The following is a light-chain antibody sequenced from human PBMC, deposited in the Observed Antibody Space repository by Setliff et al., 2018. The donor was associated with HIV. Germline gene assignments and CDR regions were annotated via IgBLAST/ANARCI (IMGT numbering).Light chain of an antibody. V-gene: IGLV2-11*01. CDR2: DVS. CDR1: SSDVGGYNY. Sequence: QSVLTQPASVSGSPGQSITISCTGTSSDVGGYNYVSWYQLHPGKAPKVMIYDVSKRPSGVPDRFSGSKSGNTASLSISGLQAEDEADYYCCSYAGSYAFVFGTGTKVTVL. CDR3: CSYAGSYAFV. J-gene: IGLJ1*01.